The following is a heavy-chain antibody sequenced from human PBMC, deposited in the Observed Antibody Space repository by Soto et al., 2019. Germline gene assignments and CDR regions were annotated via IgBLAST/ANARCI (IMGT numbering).Heavy chain of an antibody. D-gene: IGHD2-21*02. J-gene: IGHJ6*02. CDR2: INHSGTT. Sequence: LSLTCAVSGGSFSGFYWTWIRQPPGEGLEWIGEINHSGTTNFNPSLRSRLTISLDSSKKHFSLKLTSMTAADAAVYYCARADRSLVTSYGLDVWGQGTTVTVSS. CDR3: ARADRSLVTSYGLDV. V-gene: IGHV4-34*01. CDR1: GGSFSGFY.